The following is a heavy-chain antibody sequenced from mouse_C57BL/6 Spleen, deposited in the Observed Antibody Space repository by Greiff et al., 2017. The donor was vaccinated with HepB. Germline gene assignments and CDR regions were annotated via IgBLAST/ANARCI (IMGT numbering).Heavy chain of an antibody. CDR2: IDPSDSET. V-gene: IGHV1-52*01. D-gene: IGHD1-1*01. J-gene: IGHJ3*01. Sequence: VQLQQPGAELVRPGSSVKLSCKASGYTFTSYWMHWVKQRPIQGLEWIGNIDPSDSETHYNQKFKDKATLTVDKSSSTAYMQLSSLTSEDSAVYYCARGPYGSSPAWFAYWGQGTLVTVSA. CDR3: ARGPYGSSPAWFAY. CDR1: GYTFTSYW.